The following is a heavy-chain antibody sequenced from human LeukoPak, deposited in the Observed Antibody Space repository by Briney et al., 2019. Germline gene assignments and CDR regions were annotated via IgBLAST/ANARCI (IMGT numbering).Heavy chain of an antibody. CDR3: VKEHVDRAFTRSFEI. CDR2: ISPDKT. V-gene: IGHV3-23*01. D-gene: IGHD3-3*02. Sequence: GGSLRLSCAASGFSFSTNPMSWVRQAPGKGLEWVSAISPDKTYYADSVKGRLTISRDNYRNTVDLHMNSPRAEDTAIYYCVKEHVDRAFTRSFEIWGQGIVVTVSS. CDR1: GFSFSTNP. J-gene: IGHJ3*01.